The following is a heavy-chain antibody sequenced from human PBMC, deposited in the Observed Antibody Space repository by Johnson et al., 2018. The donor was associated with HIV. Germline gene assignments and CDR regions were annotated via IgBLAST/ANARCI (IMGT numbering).Heavy chain of an antibody. J-gene: IGHJ3*01. CDR3: DTAVYFCARVQRSGWFHTDAFDL. Sequence: VQLVESGGGLVKPGGSLRLSCAASGFTFSIAWMSWVRQAPGKGLAWVGRIKSKTDGGTTDYAAPVTGRLTISRDDSKNALFLQMNILFLQMSSLRSDDTAVYFCARVQRSGWFHTDAFDLWGQGTMVTVSS. CDR1: GFTFSIAW. D-gene: IGHD6-19*01. V-gene: IGHV3-15*01. CDR2: IKSKTDGGTT.